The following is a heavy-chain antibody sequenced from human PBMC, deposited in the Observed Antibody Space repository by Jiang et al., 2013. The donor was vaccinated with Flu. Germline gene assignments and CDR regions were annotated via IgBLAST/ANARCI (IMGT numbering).Heavy chain of an antibody. Sequence: KPTQTLTLTCAFSGFSLSTSGVGVGWIRQPPGKALEWLTLIYWDDDKRYNPYLKSRLTITKDTSKNQVVLTMTNMYPLDTATYYCARSRGDYGDYYFDFWGQGTLVTASS. D-gene: IGHD4-17*01. V-gene: IGHV2-5*06. CDR2: IYWDDDK. CDR3: ARSRGDYGDYYFDF. J-gene: IGHJ4*02. CDR1: GFSLSTSGVG.